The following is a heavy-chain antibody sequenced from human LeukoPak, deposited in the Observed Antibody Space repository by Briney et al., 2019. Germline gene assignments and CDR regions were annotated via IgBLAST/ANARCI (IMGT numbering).Heavy chain of an antibody. CDR3: ARDGYCSGGSCYGFGYFQH. J-gene: IGHJ1*01. D-gene: IGHD2-15*01. V-gene: IGHV1-18*01. CDR2: ISAYNGNT. Sequence: ASVKVSCKASGYTFTSYGIRWVRQAPGQGLEWMGWISAYNGNTNYAQKLQGRVTMTTDTSTSTAYMELRSLRSDDTAVYYCARDGYCSGGSCYGFGYFQHWGQGTLVTVSS. CDR1: GYTFTSYG.